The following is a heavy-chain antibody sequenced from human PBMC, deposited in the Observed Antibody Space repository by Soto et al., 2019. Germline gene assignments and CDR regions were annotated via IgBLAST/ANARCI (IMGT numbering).Heavy chain of an antibody. CDR2: IYYSGST. CDR3: AAIAADFFYYYGMDV. J-gene: IGHJ6*02. V-gene: IGHV4-39*01. D-gene: IGHD6-13*01. Sequence: PETLSLTCTVSGGSISSSSYYWGWIRQPPGKGLEWIGSIYYSGSTYYNPSLKSRVTISVDTSKNQFSLKLSSVTAADTAVYYCAAIAADFFYYYGMDVWGQGTTVTVSS. CDR1: GGSISSSSYY.